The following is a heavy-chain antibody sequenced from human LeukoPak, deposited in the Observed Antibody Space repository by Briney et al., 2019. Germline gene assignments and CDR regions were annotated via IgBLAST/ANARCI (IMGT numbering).Heavy chain of an antibody. CDR3: ARDMTTVTTSFEAFDI. CDR2: INPSGGST. J-gene: IGHJ3*02. CDR1: GYTFTSYY. D-gene: IGHD4-17*01. V-gene: IGHV1-46*01. Sequence: GASVKVSCKASGYTFTSYYMHWVRQAPGQGLEWMGIINPSGGSTRYAQEFQGRVTMTRDTSTSTVYMELSSLRSEDTAVYYCARDMTTVTTSFEAFDIWGQGTMVTVSS.